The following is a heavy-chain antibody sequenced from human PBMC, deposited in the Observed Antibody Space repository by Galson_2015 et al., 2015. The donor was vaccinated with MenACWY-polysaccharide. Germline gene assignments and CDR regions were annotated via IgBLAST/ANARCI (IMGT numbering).Heavy chain of an antibody. J-gene: IGHJ4*02. CDR3: ASIYGGNRDDFDY. D-gene: IGHD4-23*01. Sequence: SVKVSCKASGYTFTGYYMHWVRQAPGQGLEWMGWINPNSGGTNYAQKFQGRVTMTRDTSISTAYMELSRLRSDDTAVYYCASIYGGNRDDFDYWGQGTLVTVSS. CDR2: INPNSGGT. CDR1: GYTFTGYY. V-gene: IGHV1-2*02.